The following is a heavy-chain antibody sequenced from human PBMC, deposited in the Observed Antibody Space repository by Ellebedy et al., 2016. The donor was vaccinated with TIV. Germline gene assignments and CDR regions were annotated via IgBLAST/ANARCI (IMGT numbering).Heavy chain of an antibody. CDR1: GGSFSGYY. Sequence: SETLSLXCAVYGGSFSGYYWSWIRQPPGKGLEWIGEINHSGSTNYNPSLKSRVTISVDTSKNQFSLKLSSVTAADTAVYYCARAAYYYGMDVWGQGTTVTVSS. CDR2: INHSGST. CDR3: ARAAYYYGMDV. J-gene: IGHJ6*02. V-gene: IGHV4-34*01.